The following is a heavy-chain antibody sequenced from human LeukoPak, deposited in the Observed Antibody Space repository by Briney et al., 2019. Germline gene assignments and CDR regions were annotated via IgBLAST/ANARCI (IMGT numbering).Heavy chain of an antibody. CDR1: GGSFSGYY. CDR2: INHSGST. CDR3: ARRRGGWYLNWFDP. J-gene: IGHJ5*02. D-gene: IGHD6-19*01. V-gene: IGHV4-34*01. Sequence: SSETLSLTCAVYGGSFSGYYWSWIRQPPGKGLEWIGEINHSGSTNYNPSLKSRVTISVDTSKNQFSLKLSSVTAADTAVYYCARRRGGWYLNWFDPWGQGTLVTVS.